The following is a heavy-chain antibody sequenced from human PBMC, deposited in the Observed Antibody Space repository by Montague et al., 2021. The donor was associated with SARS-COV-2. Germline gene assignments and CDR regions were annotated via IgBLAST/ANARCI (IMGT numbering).Heavy chain of an antibody. Sequence: SLRLSCAVSGFTFDDYGMSWVRQAPGKGLEWVAGISRSGDRTAYGDSVKGRFTISRDNAKNSLYLQMNSLREEDTAFYHCSRGGGMIRGVVDFWGQGILVSVSS. CDR2: ISRSGDRT. CDR1: GFTFDDYG. D-gene: IGHD3-10*01. V-gene: IGHV3-20*01. J-gene: IGHJ4*02. CDR3: SRGGGMIRGVVDF.